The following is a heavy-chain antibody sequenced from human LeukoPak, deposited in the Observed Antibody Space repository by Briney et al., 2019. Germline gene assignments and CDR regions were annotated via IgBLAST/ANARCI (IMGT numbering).Heavy chain of an antibody. V-gene: IGHV4-34*01. CDR2: INHSGST. D-gene: IGHD3-22*01. CDR1: GGSFSGYY. Sequence: PSETLSLTCAVYGGSFSGYYWSWIRQPPGKGLEWIGEINHSGSTKYNPSLKSRVTISVDTSKNQFSLKLSSVTAADTAVYYCARGLDYYDSSGHRLPALGYWGQGTLVTVSS. J-gene: IGHJ4*02. CDR3: ARGLDYYDSSGHRLPALGY.